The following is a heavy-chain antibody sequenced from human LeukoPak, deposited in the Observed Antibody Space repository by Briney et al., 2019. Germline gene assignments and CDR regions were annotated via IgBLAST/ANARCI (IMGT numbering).Heavy chain of an antibody. Sequence: GASVKVSCKASGGTFSSYAISWVRQAPGQGLEWMGRIIPILGIANYAQKFQGRVTITADKSTSTAYMELSSLRSEDTAVYYCARDLMVYSSSWSYWGAFDIWGQGTMVTVSS. J-gene: IGHJ3*02. CDR2: IIPILGIA. CDR1: GGTFSSYA. V-gene: IGHV1-69*04. CDR3: ARDLMVYSSSWSYWGAFDI. D-gene: IGHD6-13*01.